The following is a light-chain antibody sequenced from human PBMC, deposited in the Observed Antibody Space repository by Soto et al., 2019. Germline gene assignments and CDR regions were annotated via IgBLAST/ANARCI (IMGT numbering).Light chain of an antibody. V-gene: IGLV1-47*02. CDR1: SXNIGSNY. J-gene: IGLJ1*01. CDR2: SNN. CDR3: AALDDSLSGYL. Sequence: VITQTPSASQHAGQRDTISCSGSSXNIGSNYVYWYQQLPGTAPKLLIYSNNQRPSGVPDRFSGSKSGTSASLAISGLRSEDEADYYCAALDDSLSGYLFGTGSNVAGL.